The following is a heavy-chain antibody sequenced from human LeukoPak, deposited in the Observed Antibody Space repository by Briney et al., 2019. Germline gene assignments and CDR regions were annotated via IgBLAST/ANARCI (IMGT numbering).Heavy chain of an antibody. V-gene: IGHV4-59*01. CDR3: ARVGIAVASPFFDY. CDR1: GGSISSYY. CDR2: IYYSGST. Sequence: SETLSLTCTVSGGSISSYYWSWIRQPPGKGLEWIGYIYYSGSTNYNPSLKSRVTISVDTSKNQFSLKLGSVTAADTAVYYCARVGIAVASPFFDYWGQGTLVTVPS. D-gene: IGHD6-19*01. J-gene: IGHJ4*02.